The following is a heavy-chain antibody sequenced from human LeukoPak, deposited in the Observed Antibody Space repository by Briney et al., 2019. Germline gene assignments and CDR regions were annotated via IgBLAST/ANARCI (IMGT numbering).Heavy chain of an antibody. CDR3: AKDRGSGHTDY. CDR2: ISYDGSNK. V-gene: IGHV3-30*18. Sequence: HAGGSLRLSCAASGFSFSNFGMHWVRLAPGKGLEWVAVISYDGSNKYYGDSVKGRFSISRDDSKNTLFLQMNTLRAEDTAVYYCAKDRGSGHTDYWGQGTLVTVSS. CDR1: GFSFSNFG. D-gene: IGHD6-19*01. J-gene: IGHJ4*02.